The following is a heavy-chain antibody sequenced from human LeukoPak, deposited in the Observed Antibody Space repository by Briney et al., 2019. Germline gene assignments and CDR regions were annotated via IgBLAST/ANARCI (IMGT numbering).Heavy chain of an antibody. D-gene: IGHD1-1*01. V-gene: IGHV3-74*01. J-gene: IGHJ5*02. CDR1: GFSFSGYA. Sequence: GGSLRLSCAASGFSFSGYAMSWVRQVPGQGLVWVSHIDGDGRITNYGDSVKGRFTISRDNAKNILYLQMNSLRAEDTAVYYCARDSPRTGPWGQGILVTVSS. CDR2: IDGDGRIT. CDR3: ARDSPRTGP.